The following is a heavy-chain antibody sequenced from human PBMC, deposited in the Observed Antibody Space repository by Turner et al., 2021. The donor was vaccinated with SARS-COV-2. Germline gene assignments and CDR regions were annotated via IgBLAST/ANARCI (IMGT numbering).Heavy chain of an antibody. CDR1: GFTFSNYA. CDR3: AKGFGDYVDY. V-gene: IGHV3-30-3*01. CDR2: ISYDGSNK. J-gene: IGHJ4*02. D-gene: IGHD3-16*01. Sequence: QVQLVESGGGVVQPGRSLRLSCAASGFTFSNYAMHWVRQAPGKGLEWVAVISYDGSNKYYADSVKGRFTISRDNSKNTLYLQMNSLRAEDTAVYYWAKGFGDYVDYWGQGTLVTVSS.